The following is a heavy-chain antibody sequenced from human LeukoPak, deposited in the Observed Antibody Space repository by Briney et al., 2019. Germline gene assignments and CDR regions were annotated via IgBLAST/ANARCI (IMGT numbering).Heavy chain of an antibody. Sequence: GASVKVSCKASGGTFSSYAISWVRQAPGQGLEWMGGIIPIFGTANYAQKFQGRVTITTDESTSTAYMELSSLRSEGTAVYYCGSAGGAGGIQLWSYYYYMDVWGKGTTVTVSS. J-gene: IGHJ6*03. CDR2: IIPIFGTA. CDR3: GSAGGAGGIQLWSYYYYMDV. V-gene: IGHV1-69*05. D-gene: IGHD5-18*01. CDR1: GGTFSSYA.